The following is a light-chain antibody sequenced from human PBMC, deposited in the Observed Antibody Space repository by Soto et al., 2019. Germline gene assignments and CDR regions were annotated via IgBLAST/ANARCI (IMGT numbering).Light chain of an antibody. Sequence: QSALTQPASVSGSPGQSITISCTGSSSDIGAYTSVSWYQQHPGKAPKLMIYEVSNRPSGVSRRFSGSKSGNTASLTISGLQPEDEAHYYCSSYPSDNRDYVFGPGTKVTVL. CDR3: SSYPSDNRDYV. V-gene: IGLV2-14*01. CDR1: SSDIGAYTS. J-gene: IGLJ1*01. CDR2: EVS.